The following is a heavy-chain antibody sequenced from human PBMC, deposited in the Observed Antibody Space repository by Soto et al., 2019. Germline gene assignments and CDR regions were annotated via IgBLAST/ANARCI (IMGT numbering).Heavy chain of an antibody. D-gene: IGHD6-19*01. V-gene: IGHV3-23*01. CDR3: AKDLIYGYNSGRPFDS. CDR1: GFTFSSFA. Sequence: EVQLLESGGGLVQPGGSLRLSCAASGFTFSSFAMSWVRQAPGKGLEWVSAIGSRGDSTYYADSVKGRFTISRDNSKNTLYLQMKSLRAEDRAVYYCAKDLIYGYNSGRPFDSWGQGTLVTVSS. J-gene: IGHJ4*02. CDR2: IGSRGDST.